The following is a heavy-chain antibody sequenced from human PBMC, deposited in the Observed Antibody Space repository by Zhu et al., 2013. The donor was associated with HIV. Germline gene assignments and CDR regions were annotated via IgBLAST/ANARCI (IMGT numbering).Heavy chain of an antibody. CDR3: ARGRAPFMITGRHWFDP. D-gene: IGHD3-16*01. J-gene: IGHJ5*02. Sequence: QVQLVQSGAEVKKPGASVKVSCKASGYTFTSYDINWVRQATGQGLEWMGWMNPNSGNTGYAQKFQGRVTMTRNTSISTAYMELSSLRSEDTAVYYCARGRAPFMITGRHWFDPWGQGTLVTVSS. CDR2: MNPNSGNT. V-gene: IGHV1-8*02. CDR1: GYTFTSYD.